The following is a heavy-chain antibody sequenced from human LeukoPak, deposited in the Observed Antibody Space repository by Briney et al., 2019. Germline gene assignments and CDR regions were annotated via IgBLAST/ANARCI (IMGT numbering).Heavy chain of an antibody. J-gene: IGHJ4*02. D-gene: IGHD4-17*01. V-gene: IGHV3-23*01. CDR2: ISARDGST. Sequence: PGGSLRFSCAASGFTFGIYAMSWVRQAPGQELDWVSAISARDGSTYYADSVKGRFTISRDNSKNTLYLQMNSLRAEDTAVYYCAKLLNDYGDYYFDYWGQGTLVTVSS. CDR1: GFTFGIYA. CDR3: AKLLNDYGDYYFDY.